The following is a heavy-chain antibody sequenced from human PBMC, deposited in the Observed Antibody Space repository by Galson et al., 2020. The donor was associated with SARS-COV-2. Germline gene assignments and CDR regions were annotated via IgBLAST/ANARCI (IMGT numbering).Heavy chain of an antibody. CDR2: ISSSGSTI. V-gene: IGHV3-11*01. CDR1: GFTFSDYY. CDR3: ARDWLDWGTYYDFWSGYYFRDKKAAPNWFDP. J-gene: IGHJ5*02. Sequence: GGSLRLSCAASGFTFSDYYMSWIRQAPGKGLEWVSYISSSGSTIYYADSVKGRFTISRDNAKNSLYLQMNSLRAEDTAVYYCARDWLDWGTYYDFWSGYYFRDKKAAPNWFDPWGQGTLVTVSS. D-gene: IGHD3-3*01.